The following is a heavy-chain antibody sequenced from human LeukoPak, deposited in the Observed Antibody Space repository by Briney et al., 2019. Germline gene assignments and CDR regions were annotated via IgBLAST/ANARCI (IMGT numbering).Heavy chain of an antibody. CDR3: ARDQAFVYCSGGTCYDDY. V-gene: IGHV1-2*02. D-gene: IGHD2-15*01. CDR2: INPDTGGT. CDR1: GYTFTDYY. J-gene: IGHJ4*02. Sequence: GASVKVSCKASGYTFTDYYLHWVRQAPGQGLEWMGWINPDTGGTNYAQNFQGRVTMTRDTSINTAYMELSRLRSDDTAVYYCARDQAFVYCSGGTCYDDYWGQGSLVTVSS.